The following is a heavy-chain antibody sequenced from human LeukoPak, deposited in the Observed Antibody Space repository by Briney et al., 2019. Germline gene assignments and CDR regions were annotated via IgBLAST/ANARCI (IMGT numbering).Heavy chain of an antibody. V-gene: IGHV3-9*01. CDR1: GFTFDDYA. CDR3: AKGVFVGATNGYYFDY. D-gene: IGHD1-26*01. Sequence: GRPLRLSCAASGFTFDDYAMHWVRQAPGKGLEWVSGISWNSGSVGYADSVKGRFTISRDNAKNSLYLQMNSLRAEDTALYYCAKGVFVGATNGYYFDYWGQGTLVTVSS. CDR2: ISWNSGSV. J-gene: IGHJ4*02.